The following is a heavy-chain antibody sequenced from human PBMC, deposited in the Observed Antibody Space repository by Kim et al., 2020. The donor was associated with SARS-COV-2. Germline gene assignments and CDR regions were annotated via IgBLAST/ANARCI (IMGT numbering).Heavy chain of an antibody. D-gene: IGHD3-22*01. CDR2: INPSGGST. V-gene: IGHV1-46*01. CDR1: GYTFTSYY. CDR3: ARASGITMIVVVTAYGMDV. Sequence: APVKVSCKASGYTFTSYYMHWVRQAPGQGLEWMGIINPSGGSTSYAQKFQGRVTMTRDTSTSTVYMELSSLRSEDTAVYYCARASGITMIVVVTAYGMDVWGQGTTVTVSS. J-gene: IGHJ6*01.